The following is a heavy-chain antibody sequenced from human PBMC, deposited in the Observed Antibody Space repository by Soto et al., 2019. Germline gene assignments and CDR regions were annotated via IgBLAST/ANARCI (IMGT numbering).Heavy chain of an antibody. CDR3: ARHGRSAWSPGYFGA. CDR1: GDTFSGHL. D-gene: IGHD2-15*01. J-gene: IGHJ4*02. CDR2: VNPGPDIA. V-gene: IGHV1-69*02. Sequence: QVQLVQSGAEVKKPGTSVRVSCKISGDTFSGHLISWVRQAPGQGLEWMGRVNPGPDIANYAQRFQDRVTITADKSTSTAYMELRSLRSEDTAMYYCARHGRSAWSPGYFGAWGLGTLVTVSS.